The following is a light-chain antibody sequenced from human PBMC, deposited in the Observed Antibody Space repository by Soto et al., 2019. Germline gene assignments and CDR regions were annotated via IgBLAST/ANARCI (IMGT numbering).Light chain of an antibody. CDR1: SSNIGGNY. V-gene: IGLV1-47*01. Sequence: QSVLTQPPSASGTPGQRVTISCSGSSSNIGGNYVYWYQQLPGTAPKLLIYRNNQRPSGVPDRFSGSKSGTSASPAISGLRSEDEAHYYCAAWDDSLSGKVFGGGTKLTVL. J-gene: IGLJ3*02. CDR2: RNN. CDR3: AAWDDSLSGKV.